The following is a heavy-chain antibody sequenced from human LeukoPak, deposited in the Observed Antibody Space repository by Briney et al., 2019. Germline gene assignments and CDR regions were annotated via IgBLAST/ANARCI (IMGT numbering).Heavy chain of an antibody. Sequence: PGGSLRLSCAASGFTVSSNYMSWVRQAPGKGLEWVSVIYSGGSTYYADSVKGRFTISRDNSKNTLYLQMNSLRAEDTAVYYCAREQRSGYLGYNWFDPWGQGTLVTVSS. CDR3: AREQRSGYLGYNWFDP. CDR1: GFTVSSNY. CDR2: IYSGGST. D-gene: IGHD3-3*01. J-gene: IGHJ5*02. V-gene: IGHV3-66*02.